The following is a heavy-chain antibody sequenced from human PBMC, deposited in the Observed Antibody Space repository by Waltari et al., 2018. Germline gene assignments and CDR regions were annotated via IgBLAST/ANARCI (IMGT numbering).Heavy chain of an antibody. CDR1: GFPFSSYW. V-gene: IGHV3-7*01. Sequence: EVQLVESGGGLVQPGGSLSVSCAASGFPFSSYWMIWVRQAPGQGLEWVAHINQDGSEKSYVASVKGRFTISRDNAKQSLYLQMNSLRPDDTAIYYCARLRGANDWGQGTLVTVSS. CDR2: INQDGSEK. J-gene: IGHJ4*02. D-gene: IGHD3-10*01. CDR3: ARLRGAND.